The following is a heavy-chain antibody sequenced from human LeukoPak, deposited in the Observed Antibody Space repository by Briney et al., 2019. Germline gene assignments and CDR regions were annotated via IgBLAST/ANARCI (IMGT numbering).Heavy chain of an antibody. J-gene: IGHJ4*02. Sequence: PGGSLRPSCAASGFTFSRYAMHWVRQAPGKGLEWVAFISYDGSNKYYADSVKGRFTISRDNSKNTLYLQMNSLRAEDTAVYYCARSASVMITFAPADYWGQGTLVTVSS. D-gene: IGHD3-16*01. V-gene: IGHV3-30-3*01. CDR1: GFTFSRYA. CDR2: ISYDGSNK. CDR3: ARSASVMITFAPADY.